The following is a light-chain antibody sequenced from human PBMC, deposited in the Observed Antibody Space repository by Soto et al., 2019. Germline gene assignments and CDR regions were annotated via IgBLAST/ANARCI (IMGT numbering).Light chain of an antibody. Sequence: QSVLTQPPSVSGAPGQRVTISCTGSSSNIGAGYDVHWYQQLPGTAPKLLVYDTNNRPSGVPDRFSGSKSGTSASLTITGLQAEDEADYYCQTYDSSLSASGVFGGGTQLTVL. CDR2: DTN. J-gene: IGLJ3*02. CDR3: QTYDSSLSASGV. V-gene: IGLV1-40*01. CDR1: SSNIGAGYD.